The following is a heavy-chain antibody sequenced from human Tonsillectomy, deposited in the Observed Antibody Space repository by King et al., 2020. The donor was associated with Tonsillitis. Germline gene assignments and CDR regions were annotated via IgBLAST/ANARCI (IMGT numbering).Heavy chain of an antibody. Sequence: QLQESGPGLVKPSETLSLTCTVSGGSISGYYWTWIRQPPGKGLEWIGYIQYSGSTDYNPSLKRGVTISLDMSKNQLSLKLSSVSAADTAVYYCARDRDYYDLLTGYYWNGMDVWGQGTTVTVSS. CDR1: GGSISGYY. D-gene: IGHD3-9*01. CDR3: ARDRDYYDLLTGYYWNGMDV. J-gene: IGHJ6*02. CDR2: IQYSGST. V-gene: IGHV4-59*01.